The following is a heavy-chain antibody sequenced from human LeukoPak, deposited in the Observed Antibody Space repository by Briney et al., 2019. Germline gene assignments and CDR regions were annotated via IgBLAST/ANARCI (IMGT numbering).Heavy chain of an antibody. D-gene: IGHD6-19*01. J-gene: IGHJ5*02. CDR1: GFTFSSYG. Sequence: PGRSLRLSCAASGFTFSSYGMHWVRQAPGKGLEWVSYISSSGSTIYYADSVKGRFTISRDNAKNSLYLQMNSLRAEDTAVYYCASSSSGWYSGWFDPWGQGTLVTVSS. CDR3: ASSSSGWYSGWFDP. CDR2: ISSSGSTI. V-gene: IGHV3-48*04.